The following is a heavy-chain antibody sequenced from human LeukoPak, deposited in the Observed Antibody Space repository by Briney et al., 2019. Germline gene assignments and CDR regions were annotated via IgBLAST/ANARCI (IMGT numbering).Heavy chain of an antibody. Sequence: SETLSLTCTVSGVSISSSYWTWIRQSPGQGLEWIGFIYDNGDANYNPSLKSRVTISLDTSKSQLSLKLKSVNVADTAVYYCARPLQVGAAGGDSFDIWGPGTMVTVSS. CDR1: GVSISSSY. J-gene: IGHJ3*02. D-gene: IGHD1-26*01. CDR3: ARPLQVGAAGGDSFDI. CDR2: IYDNGDA. V-gene: IGHV4-59*08.